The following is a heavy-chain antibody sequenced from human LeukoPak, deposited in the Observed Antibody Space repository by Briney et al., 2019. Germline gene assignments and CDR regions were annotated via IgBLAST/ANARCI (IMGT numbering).Heavy chain of an antibody. CDR2: IYNDIT. CDR3: ARAPRLLDS. D-gene: IGHD1-1*01. Sequence: SETLSLTCTVSGASITTYYWTWIRQAPGKGLGFIAYIYNDITNYTPSLKSRATISIDAFKNQVSLRLISLTAADTAVYYCARAPRLLDSWGQGILVTVSS. J-gene: IGHJ4*02. CDR1: GASITTYY. V-gene: IGHV4-4*09.